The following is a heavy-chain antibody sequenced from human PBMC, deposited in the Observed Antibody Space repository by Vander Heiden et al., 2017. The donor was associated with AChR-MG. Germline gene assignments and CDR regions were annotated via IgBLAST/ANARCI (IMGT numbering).Heavy chain of an antibody. J-gene: IGHJ4*02. Sequence: QVQLQESGPGLVKPSETLSLTCTVSGGSISSYYWSWIRQPPGKGLEWIGYIYYSGSTNYNPSLKSRVTISVDTSKNQFSLKLSSVTAADTAVYYCARDGKGAALSYWGQGTLVTVSS. CDR1: GGSISSYY. V-gene: IGHV4-59*01. CDR2: IYYSGST. CDR3: ARDGKGAALSY. D-gene: IGHD6-25*01.